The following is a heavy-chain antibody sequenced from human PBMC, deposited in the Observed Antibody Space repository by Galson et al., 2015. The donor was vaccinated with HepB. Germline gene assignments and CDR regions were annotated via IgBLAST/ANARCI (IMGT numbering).Heavy chain of an antibody. D-gene: IGHD3-22*01. CDR2: ISYDGSNK. CDR1: GFTFSSYA. Sequence: SLRLSCAASGFTFSSYAMHWVRQAPGKGLEWVAVISYDGSNKYYADSVKGRFTISRDNSKNTLYLQMNSLRAEDTAVYYCARDYFTMIVVVIPVLDYWGQGTLVTVSS. V-gene: IGHV3-30-3*01. CDR3: ARDYFTMIVVVIPVLDY. J-gene: IGHJ4*02.